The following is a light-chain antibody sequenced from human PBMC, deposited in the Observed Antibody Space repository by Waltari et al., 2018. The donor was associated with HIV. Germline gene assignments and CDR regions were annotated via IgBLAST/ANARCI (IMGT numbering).Light chain of an antibody. CDR3: SSYTSSSTKV. J-gene: IGLJ2*01. Sequence: QSALTQPASVSGSPGPSITRSCPGPRSDIDGYHYVSLYQQHPGKAPKLTIYDVSNRPSGLSKRFSGSKSGNTASLTISGLQAEDEADYYCSSYTSSSTKVFGGGTKLTVL. CDR1: RSDIDGYHY. V-gene: IGLV2-14*03. CDR2: DVS.